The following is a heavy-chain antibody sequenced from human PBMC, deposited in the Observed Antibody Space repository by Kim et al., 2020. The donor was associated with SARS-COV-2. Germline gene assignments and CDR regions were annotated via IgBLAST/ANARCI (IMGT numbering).Heavy chain of an antibody. V-gene: IGHV3-43D*03. Sequence: ADSGKGRFTISRDNSKNSLYLQMNSLRVEDTALYYCAKDLVVASYYYGMDVWGQGTTVTVSS. CDR3: AKDLVVASYYYGMDV. J-gene: IGHJ6*02. D-gene: IGHD3-22*01.